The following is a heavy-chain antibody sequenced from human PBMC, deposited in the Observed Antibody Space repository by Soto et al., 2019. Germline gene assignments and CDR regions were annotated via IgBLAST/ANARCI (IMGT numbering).Heavy chain of an antibody. CDR2: INTLSTAI. J-gene: IGHJ4*02. CDR1: GFTFNDYY. Sequence: GGSLRLSCEGSGFTFNDYYMTWIRQAPGKGLEWAAYINTLSTAIYYADSVKGRFTISRDNAKNSLYLQMNGLRAEDTATYYCARRLQWQLRPLDSWGRGTLVTVSS. D-gene: IGHD6-19*01. CDR3: ARRLQWQLRPLDS. V-gene: IGHV3-11*01.